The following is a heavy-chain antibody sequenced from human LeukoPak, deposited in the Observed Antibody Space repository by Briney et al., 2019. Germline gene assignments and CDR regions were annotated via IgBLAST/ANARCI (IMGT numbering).Heavy chain of an antibody. D-gene: IGHD4-11*01. V-gene: IGHV4-31*03. J-gene: IGHJ4*02. CDR1: GGSISSGGYY. CDR3: TTRLQNHFDY. CDR2: IYYSGST. Sequence: PSETLSLTCTVSGGSISSGGYYWSWIRQHPGKGLEWIGYIYYSGSTYYNPSLKSRVTISVDTSKNQFSLKLSSVTAADTAVYYCTTRLQNHFDYWGQGTQVTVSS.